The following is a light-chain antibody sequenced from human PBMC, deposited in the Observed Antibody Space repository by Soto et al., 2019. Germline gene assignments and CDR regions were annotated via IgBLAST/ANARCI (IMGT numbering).Light chain of an antibody. J-gene: IGKJ2*01. CDR3: QQYNTWPPKYT. CDR1: QSVSSY. CDR2: GAS. V-gene: IGKV3-15*01. Sequence: EIVMTQSPATLSVSPGGRATLSCRASQSVSSYLAWYQQRPGQPPRLLIYGASTRATGIPARFSGSGSGTEFSLTISSLQSEDFAVYYCQQYNTWPPKYTFGXGX.